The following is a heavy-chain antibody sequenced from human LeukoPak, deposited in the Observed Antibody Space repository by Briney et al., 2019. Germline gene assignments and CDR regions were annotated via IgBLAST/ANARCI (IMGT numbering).Heavy chain of an antibody. CDR3: ASRYSGSYVGAFDI. CDR1: GYTFTGYY. D-gene: IGHD1-26*01. Sequence: GASVKVSCKASGYTFTGYYMHWVRQAPGQGLEWMGWINPNSGGTNYAQKFQGRVTMTRDTSISTAYMELSRLRSDDTAVYYCASRYSGSYVGAFDIWGQGTMVTVSS. J-gene: IGHJ3*02. CDR2: INPNSGGT. V-gene: IGHV1-2*02.